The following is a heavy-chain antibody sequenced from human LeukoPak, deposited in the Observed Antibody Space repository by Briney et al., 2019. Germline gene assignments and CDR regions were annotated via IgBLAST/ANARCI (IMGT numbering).Heavy chain of an antibody. V-gene: IGHV3-9*01. Sequence: PGGSLRLSCAGSGFTFDDHAMHWVRQAPGKGLEWVSGISWNSGSIGYADSVKGRFTISRDNAKNSLYLQMNSLRAEDTALYYCAKAPGDYEYFQHWGQGTLVTVST. D-gene: IGHD4-17*01. J-gene: IGHJ1*01. CDR3: AKAPGDYEYFQH. CDR2: ISWNSGSI. CDR1: GFTFDDHA.